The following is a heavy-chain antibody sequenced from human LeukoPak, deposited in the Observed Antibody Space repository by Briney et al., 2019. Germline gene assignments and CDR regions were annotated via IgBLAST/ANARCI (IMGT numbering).Heavy chain of an antibody. CDR1: GFTFSSYW. Sequence: QAGGSLRLSCAASGFTFSSYWMSWVRQAPGKGLEWVANIKQDGSEKYYADSVKGRFTISRDNSKNTLYLQMNSLRAEDTAVYYCAKSSSGFEFDYWGQGTLVTVSS. J-gene: IGHJ4*02. CDR2: IKQDGSEK. CDR3: AKSSSGFEFDY. V-gene: IGHV3-7*01. D-gene: IGHD6-19*01.